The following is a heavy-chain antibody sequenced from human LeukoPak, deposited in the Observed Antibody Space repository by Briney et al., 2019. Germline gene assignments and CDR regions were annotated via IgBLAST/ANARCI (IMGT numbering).Heavy chain of an antibody. J-gene: IGHJ4*02. V-gene: IGHV1-69*13. Sequence: SVKVSCKASGGTFSSYAISWVRQAPGQGLEWMGGIIPIFGTANYAQKFQSRVTITADESTSAAYMELSSLRSEDTAVYYCARGGTGYSSGWYDEWVRWAIDYWGQGTLVTVSS. CDR3: ARGGTGYSSGWYDEWVRWAIDY. CDR2: IIPIFGTA. CDR1: GGTFSSYA. D-gene: IGHD6-19*01.